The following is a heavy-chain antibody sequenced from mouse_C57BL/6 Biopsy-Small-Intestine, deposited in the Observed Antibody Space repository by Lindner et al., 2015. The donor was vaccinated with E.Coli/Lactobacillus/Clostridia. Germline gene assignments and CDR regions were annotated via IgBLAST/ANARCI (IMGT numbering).Heavy chain of an antibody. Sequence: SVKVSCKVSGNSVGDSFIHWVRQPPGKGLEWMGGSDSEDGDIIYAQKFQGRVTMTEDTATDTAYMEIGSLETHDTAVYYCATVAHAEYFGFWGQGTPVVVSA. D-gene: IGHD2-10*02. V-gene: IGHV14-1*01. CDR2: SDSEDGDI. CDR1: GNSVGDSF. J-gene: IGHJ3*01. CDR3: ATVAHAEYFGF.